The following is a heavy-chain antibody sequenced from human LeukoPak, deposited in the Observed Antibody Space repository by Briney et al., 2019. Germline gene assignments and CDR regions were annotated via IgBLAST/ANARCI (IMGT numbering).Heavy chain of an antibody. CDR1: GGALSSGGYY. CDR2: ISGSGGST. J-gene: IGHJ1*01. Sequence: LSLTCTVSGGALSSGGYYWSWVRQAPGKGLEWVSAISGSGGSTYYADSVKGRFTISRDNSKNTLYLQMNSLRAEDTAVYYCATHLVPAALGDQHWGQGTLVTVSS. V-gene: IGHV3-23*01. CDR3: ATHLVPAALGDQH. D-gene: IGHD2-2*01.